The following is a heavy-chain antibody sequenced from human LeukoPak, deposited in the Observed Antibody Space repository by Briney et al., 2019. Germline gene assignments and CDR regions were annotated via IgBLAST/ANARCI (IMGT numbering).Heavy chain of an antibody. Sequence: GRSLRLSCAASGFTFDDYAMHWVRQAPGKGLEWVSGISWNSGSIGYADSVKGRFTISRDNAKNSLYLQMNSLRAEDTAVYYCARDSSSSRFDYWGQGTLVTVSS. V-gene: IGHV3-9*01. CDR3: ARDSSSSRFDY. CDR2: ISWNSGSI. D-gene: IGHD6-13*01. CDR1: GFTFDDYA. J-gene: IGHJ4*02.